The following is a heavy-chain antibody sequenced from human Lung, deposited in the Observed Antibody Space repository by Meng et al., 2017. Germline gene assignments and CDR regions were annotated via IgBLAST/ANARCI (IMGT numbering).Heavy chain of an antibody. CDR1: GGSFIEYY. J-gene: IGHJ4*02. CDR3: ARGPTTMAHDFDY. V-gene: IGHV4-34*01. D-gene: IGHD4-11*01. CDR2: INHSGST. Sequence: QLRVQYEWAGMLRPPGTLSLTCVVSGGSFIEYYWSWIRQPPGKGLEWIGEINHSGSTNYNPSLESRATISVDTSQNNLSLKLSSVTAADSAVYYCARGPTTMAHDFDYWGQGTLVTVSS.